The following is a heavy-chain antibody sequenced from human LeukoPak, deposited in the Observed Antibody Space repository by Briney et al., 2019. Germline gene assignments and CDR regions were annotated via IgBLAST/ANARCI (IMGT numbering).Heavy chain of an antibody. V-gene: IGHV3-23*01. CDR3: AIMHRYYDGSGYWVQ. CDR1: GTIFSNYA. D-gene: IGHD3-22*01. J-gene: IGHJ4*02. CDR2: ISTSGGSP. Sequence: GGFLRLSCAASGTIFSNYAMSLVRQARGKGLEWASGISTSGGSPSYATSVTGRYTTSRDNPRNTLYMQMNSLRAEDTAVYYCAIMHRYYDGSGYWVQWGQGTLVTVSS.